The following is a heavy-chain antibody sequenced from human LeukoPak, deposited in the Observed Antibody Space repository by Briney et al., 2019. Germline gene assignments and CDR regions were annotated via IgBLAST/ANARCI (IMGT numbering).Heavy chain of an antibody. V-gene: IGHV3-7*03. D-gene: IGHD2/OR15-2a*01. CDR2: IKQNGIEK. J-gene: IGHJ4*02. CDR3: ARACNKSGCPYYFDS. CDR1: GFTFSDYW. Sequence: GGSLRLSCATSGFTFSDYWMSWVRQAPGKRLEWVANIKQNGIEKYHVDSVKGRFTISRDNAKNSLDLQMTSLGVEDTAMYYCARACNKSGCPYYFDSWGQGTLVTVSS.